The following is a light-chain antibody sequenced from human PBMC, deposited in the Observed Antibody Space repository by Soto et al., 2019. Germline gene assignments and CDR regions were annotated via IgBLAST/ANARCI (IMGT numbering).Light chain of an antibody. CDR2: EVV. CDR1: KSDIGVYDF. J-gene: IGLJ2*01. CDR3: CSYAGSSTFVI. Sequence: QSALTQPPSASGSPGQSVTISCTGTKSDIGVYDFVSWYQHHPGKAPRLIIYEVVQRPSGVSNRFSGSKSGNTASLTISGLQAEDEADYYCCSYAGSSTFVIFGGGTKVTVL. V-gene: IGLV2-23*02.